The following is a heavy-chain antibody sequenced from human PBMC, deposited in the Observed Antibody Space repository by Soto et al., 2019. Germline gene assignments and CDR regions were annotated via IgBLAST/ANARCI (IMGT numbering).Heavy chain of an antibody. Sequence: GGSLRLSCAASGFTFSSYGMHWVRQAPGKGLEWVAVIWYDGSNKYYADSVKGRFTISRDNSKNTLYLQMNSLRAEDTAVYYCARTRRRDGYYYYYGMDVWGQGTTVTVSS. CDR1: GFTFSSYG. V-gene: IGHV3-33*01. CDR3: ARTRRRDGYYYYYGMDV. D-gene: IGHD2-2*01. CDR2: IWYDGSNK. J-gene: IGHJ6*02.